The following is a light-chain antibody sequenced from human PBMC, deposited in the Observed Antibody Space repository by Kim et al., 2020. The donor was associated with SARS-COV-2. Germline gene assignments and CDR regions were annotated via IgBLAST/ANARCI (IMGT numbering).Light chain of an antibody. J-gene: IGKJ4*01. Sequence: EIVLTQSPGTLSLSPGERATLSCRASQSGSSSYLAWYQQKPGQAPRLLIYGASSRATGIPDRFSGSGSGTDFTLTISRLEPEDFAVYYCQQYGSSLLTFGGGTKVDIK. CDR1: QSGSSSY. V-gene: IGKV3-20*01. CDR2: GAS. CDR3: QQYGSSLLT.